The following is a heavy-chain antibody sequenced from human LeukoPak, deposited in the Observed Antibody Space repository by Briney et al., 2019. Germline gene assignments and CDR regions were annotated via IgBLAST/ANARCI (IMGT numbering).Heavy chain of an antibody. CDR2: IGITGGTI. CDR3: ATELELGSRSDGFDN. J-gene: IGHJ4*02. V-gene: IGHV3-48*03. Sequence: GGSLRLSCAASGITLSTYELHWVRQAPGKGLEWISYIGITGGTIYADSVRGRFTISRDNARNSFYLQMSSLRAEDTAVYYCATELELGSRSDGFDNWGQGVLVTVSS. CDR1: GITLSTYE. D-gene: IGHD1-7*01.